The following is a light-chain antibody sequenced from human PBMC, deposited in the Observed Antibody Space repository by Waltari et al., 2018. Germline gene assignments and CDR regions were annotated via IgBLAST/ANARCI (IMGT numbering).Light chain of an antibody. J-gene: IGLJ2*01. V-gene: IGLV3-21*03. CDR1: NIRDKT. CDR2: DST. Sequence: SYVLTQPPSVSVAPGKTARISCAGQNIRDKTVYWYQQKPGQAPVVVIYDSTVRPSGGPDRFSGSDPATLTIARVEAGDEADYYCQVWDDTRDQPVFGGGTRLTVL. CDR3: QVWDDTRDQPV.